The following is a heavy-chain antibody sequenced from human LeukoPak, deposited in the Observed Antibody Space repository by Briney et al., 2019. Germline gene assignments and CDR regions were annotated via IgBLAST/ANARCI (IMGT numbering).Heavy chain of an antibody. CDR2: IYYSGST. D-gene: IGHD2-2*01. CDR3: ATVTRTLHCSSTSCLAGPNAFDI. CDR1: GGSISSGGYY. V-gene: IGHV4-31*03. J-gene: IGHJ3*02. Sequence: SETLSLTCTVSGGSISSGGYYWSWIRQHPGKGLEWIGYIYYSGSTYYNPSLKSRVTISVDTSKNQFSLKLSSVTAADTAVYYCATVTRTLHCSSTSCLAGPNAFDIRGQGTMVTVSS.